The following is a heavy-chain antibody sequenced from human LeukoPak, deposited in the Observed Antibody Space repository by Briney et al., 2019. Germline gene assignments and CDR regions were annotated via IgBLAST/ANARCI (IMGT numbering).Heavy chain of an antibody. V-gene: IGHV4-31*03. CDR1: GGSISSGGYY. CDR2: IYYSGST. Sequence: SQTLSLTCTVSGGSISSGGYYWSWIRQHPGTGLEWIGYIYYSGSTYYNPSLKSRVTISVDTSKNQFSLKLSSVTAADTIVYYCARGPFIVVVPAAISDWGQGTLVTVSS. D-gene: IGHD2-2*02. CDR3: ARGPFIVVVPAAISD. J-gene: IGHJ4*02.